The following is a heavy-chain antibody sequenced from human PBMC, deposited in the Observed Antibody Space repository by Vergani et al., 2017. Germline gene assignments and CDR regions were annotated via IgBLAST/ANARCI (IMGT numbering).Heavy chain of an antibody. J-gene: IGHJ4*02. CDR3: SRKKYYDSKDYYQVEPFDY. V-gene: IGHV3-66*01. D-gene: IGHD3-22*01. CDR1: GFTVSSNY. CDR2: IYSDGGT. Sequence: EVQLLESGGDLVQPGGSLRLSCAASGFTVSSNYMSWVRQAPGKGLEWVSVIYSDGGTYHADSVKGRFTISRDNSNNSVYLQMNSLRAEDTAIYYCSRKKYYDSKDYYQVEPFDYWGQGTLVTVSS.